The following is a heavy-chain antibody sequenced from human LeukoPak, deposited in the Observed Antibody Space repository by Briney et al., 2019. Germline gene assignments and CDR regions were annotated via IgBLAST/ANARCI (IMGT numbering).Heavy chain of an antibody. CDR1: GFTFSSYS. Sequence: GGSLRLSCAASGFTFSSYSMNWVRQAPGKGLEWVSSISSSSSYIYYADSVKGRFTISRDNAKNSLYLQMNSLRAEDMALYYCAKDRGGYYYYYYMDVWGKGTTVTVSS. V-gene: IGHV3-21*04. CDR3: AKDRGGYYYYYYMDV. D-gene: IGHD3-10*01. CDR2: ISSSSSYI. J-gene: IGHJ6*03.